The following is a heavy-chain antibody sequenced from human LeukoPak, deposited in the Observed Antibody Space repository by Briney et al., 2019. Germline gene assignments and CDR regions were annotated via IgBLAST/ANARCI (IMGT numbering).Heavy chain of an antibody. V-gene: IGHV1-8*01. CDR3: ARDLTTTVTLYYYYGMDV. CDR2: MNPNSGNT. Sequence: ASVTVSCTASGYTFTSYDINWVRQAPGQGLEWMGWMNPNSGNTGYAQKFQGRVTMTRNTSISTAYMELSSLRSEDTAVYYCARDLTTTVTLYYYYGMDVWGQGTTVTVSS. D-gene: IGHD4-17*01. CDR1: GYTFTSYD. J-gene: IGHJ6*02.